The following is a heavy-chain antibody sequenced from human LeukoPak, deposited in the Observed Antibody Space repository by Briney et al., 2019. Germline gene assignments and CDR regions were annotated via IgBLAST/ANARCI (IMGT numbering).Heavy chain of an antibody. J-gene: IGHJ4*02. CDR2: IRYDGSNK. CDR1: GFTFSSYG. CDR3: AIRAAAGTWVDY. Sequence: GGSLRLSCAASGFTFSSYGMHWVRQAPGKGLEWVAFIRYDGSNKYYADSVKGRFTISRDNSKNTLYLQMNSLRAEDTAVYYCAIRAAAGTWVDYWGQGTLVTVSS. V-gene: IGHV3-30*02. D-gene: IGHD6-13*01.